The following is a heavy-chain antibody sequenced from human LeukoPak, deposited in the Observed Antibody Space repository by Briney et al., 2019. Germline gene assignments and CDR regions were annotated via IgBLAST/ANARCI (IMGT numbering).Heavy chain of an antibody. CDR3: ARDWEFSYMDV. CDR1: GYTFTGYY. CDR2: INPNSGDT. Sequence: ASVKVSCKASGYTFTGYYIHWVRQAPGQGLEWMGWINPNSGDTNYAQKFQDRVTMTRDTSISTAYMELSRLRSDDTAVYYCARDWEFSYMDVWGKGTTVTVSS. V-gene: IGHV1-2*02. J-gene: IGHJ6*03. D-gene: IGHD3-16*02.